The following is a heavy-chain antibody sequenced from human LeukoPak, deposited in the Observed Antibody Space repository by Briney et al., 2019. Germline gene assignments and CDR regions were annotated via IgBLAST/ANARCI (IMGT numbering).Heavy chain of an antibody. CDR2: IKSQSDGEST. Sequence: KAGGSLRLSCTASGFTFTTAWMSWVRQAPGKGLEWVGRIKSQSDGESTHYAAPVKGRFTISRDDSKNTLYLQMNSLKTEDTAVYYCTSYSGSLRVYWGQGTLVTVSS. CDR1: GFTFTTAW. D-gene: IGHD1-26*01. J-gene: IGHJ4*02. CDR3: TSYSGSLRVY. V-gene: IGHV3-15*01.